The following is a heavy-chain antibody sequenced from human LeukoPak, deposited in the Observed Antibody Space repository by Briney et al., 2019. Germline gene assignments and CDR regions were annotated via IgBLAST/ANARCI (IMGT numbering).Heavy chain of an antibody. J-gene: IGHJ4*02. V-gene: IGHV4-59*01. Sequence: PSETLSLTCTVSGGPISSYYWSWIRQPSGKGLEWIGYIYYSGSTNYNPSLKSRVTISVDTSKNQFSLKLSSVTAADTAVYYCARWSASDHDYWGQGTLVTVSS. D-gene: IGHD3-10*01. CDR2: IYYSGST. CDR3: ARWSASDHDY. CDR1: GGPISSYY.